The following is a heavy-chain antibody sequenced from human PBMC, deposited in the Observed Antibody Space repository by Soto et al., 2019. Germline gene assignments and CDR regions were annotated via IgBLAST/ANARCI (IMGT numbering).Heavy chain of an antibody. CDR2: INPNSGGT. J-gene: IGHJ1*01. CDR1: GYFFTNYY. CDR3: ARGDRIAVFRGNPGY. Sequence: ASVKVSCKTSGYFFTNYYIHWVRQAPGQGLEWMGWINPNSGGTTYAQKFQDKVTLTRATSTRKVYMQLTRLTSNDTAVYYCARGDRIAVFRGNPGYWGQGTLVTVSS. D-gene: IGHD2-15*01. V-gene: IGHV1-2*02.